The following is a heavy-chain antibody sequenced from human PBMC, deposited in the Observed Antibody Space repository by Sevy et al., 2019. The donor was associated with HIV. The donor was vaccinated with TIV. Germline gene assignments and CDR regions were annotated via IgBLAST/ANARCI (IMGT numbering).Heavy chain of an antibody. Sequence: GGSLRLSCAASGFTFSDYAIHWVRQAPGKGLEWVAFIWYDGSNKYYTDFVKGRFVNSRDNSKNTLYLQMNSLRVEDTAVYYCAKLVVPAASNDDILTGYPDLRVNYGMDVWGQGTTVNVSS. CDR3: AKLVVPAASNDDILTGYPDLRVNYGMDV. D-gene: IGHD3-9*01. CDR2: IWYDGSNK. J-gene: IGHJ6*02. CDR1: GFTFSDYA. V-gene: IGHV3-30*02.